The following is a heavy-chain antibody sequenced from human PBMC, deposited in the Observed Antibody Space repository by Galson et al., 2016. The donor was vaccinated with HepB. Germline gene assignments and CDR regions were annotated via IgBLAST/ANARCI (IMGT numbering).Heavy chain of an antibody. J-gene: IGHJ4*02. D-gene: IGHD3-16*01. V-gene: IGHV3-11*06. Sequence: SLRLSCAASGFTFSGYYMSWIRQAPGKGLEWISYISRSSSYIIYADSVKGRFTISRDDAKNSLYLQMNSLRAEDTAVYYCSREGRGAYSNTIDSWGQGTLVTVSS. CDR1: GFTFSGYY. CDR3: SREGRGAYSNTIDS. CDR2: ISRSSSYI.